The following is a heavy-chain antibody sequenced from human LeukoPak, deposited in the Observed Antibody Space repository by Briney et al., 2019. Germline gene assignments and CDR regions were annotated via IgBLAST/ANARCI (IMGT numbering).Heavy chain of an antibody. CDR3: ARDKDSSGYDAFDI. Sequence: LSLTCAVYGGSFSGYYWSWIRQAPGKGREGVSYISSSGSTIYYADSVKGRFTISRDNAKNSLYLQMNSLRAEDTAVYYCARDKDSSGYDAFDIWGQGTMVTVSS. J-gene: IGHJ3*02. CDR1: GGSFSGYY. V-gene: IGHV3-11*01. CDR2: ISSSGSTI. D-gene: IGHD3-22*01.